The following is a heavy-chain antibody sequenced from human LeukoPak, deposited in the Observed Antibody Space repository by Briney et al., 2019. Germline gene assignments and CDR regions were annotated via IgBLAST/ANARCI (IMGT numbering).Heavy chain of an antibody. V-gene: IGHV3-74*01. CDR3: ARAITVVTPRGDYYYYGMDV. Sequence: GGSLRLSCAASGFTFSSYAMSWVRQAPGKGLVWVSRINRDGSSTSYADSVKGRFTISRDNAKNTLYLQMNSLRAEDTAVYYCARAITVVTPRGDYYYYGMDVWGQGTTVTVSS. CDR1: GFTFSSYA. CDR2: INRDGSST. D-gene: IGHD4-23*01. J-gene: IGHJ6*02.